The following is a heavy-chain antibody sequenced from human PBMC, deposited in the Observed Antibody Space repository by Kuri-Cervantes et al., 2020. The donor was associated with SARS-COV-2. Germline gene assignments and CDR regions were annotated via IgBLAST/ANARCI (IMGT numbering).Heavy chain of an antibody. D-gene: IGHD6-13*01. CDR1: CDSVSSYF. CDR3: ARGYLNSSRGNWFDP. V-gene: IGHV4-4*07. Sequence: ESLKISCTVFCDSVSSYFWSWIRQPAGKGLQWIGRVHSRGNTNYNPSLTSRVSLSVDTSKNQFSLKLSSVTAADTAVYYCARGYLNSSRGNWFDPWGQGTLVTVSS. J-gene: IGHJ5*02. CDR2: VHSRGNT.